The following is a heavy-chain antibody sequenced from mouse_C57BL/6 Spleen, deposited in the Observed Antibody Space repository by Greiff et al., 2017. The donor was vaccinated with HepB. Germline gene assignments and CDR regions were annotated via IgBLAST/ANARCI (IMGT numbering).Heavy chain of an antibody. CDR1: GYTFTSYW. CDR3: ARWGYWYFDV. CDR2: IDPSDSYT. Sequence: QVQLQQPGAELVMPGASVKLSCKASGYTFTSYWMHWVKQRPGPGLEWIGEIDPSDSYTNYNQKFKGKSTLTVDKSSSTAYMQLSSLTSEDSAVYYCARWGYWYFDVWGTGTTVTVSS. V-gene: IGHV1-69*01. J-gene: IGHJ1*03.